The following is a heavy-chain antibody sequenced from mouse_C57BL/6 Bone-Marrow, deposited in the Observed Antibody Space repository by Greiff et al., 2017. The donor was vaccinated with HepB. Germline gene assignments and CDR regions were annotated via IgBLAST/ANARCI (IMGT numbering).Heavy chain of an antibody. CDR3: ARDTTANFDY. V-gene: IGHV1-50*01. Sequence: QVQLQQPGAELVKPGASVKLSCKASGYTFTSYWMQWVKQRPGQGLEWIGEIDPSDSYTNYNQKFKGKATLTVDTSSSTAYMQLSSLTSEDSAVYYCARDTTANFDYWGQGTTLTVSS. J-gene: IGHJ2*01. CDR1: GYTFTSYW. D-gene: IGHD1-2*01. CDR2: IDPSDSYT.